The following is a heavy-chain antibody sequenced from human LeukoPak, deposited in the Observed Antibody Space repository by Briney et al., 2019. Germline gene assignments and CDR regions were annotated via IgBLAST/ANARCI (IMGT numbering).Heavy chain of an antibody. CDR2: IQYDGSTT. V-gene: IGHV3-74*01. Sequence: AGGSLRLSCAASGFTFSSYGMHWVRQAPGKGLVWVARIQYDGSTTNYADSVKGRFTISRDNAKKTLYVQMNSLSAEDTAVYYCARALVAGVTLNALDIWGQGTMVTVSS. CDR1: GFTFSSYG. J-gene: IGHJ3*02. D-gene: IGHD2-15*01. CDR3: ARALVAGVTLNALDI.